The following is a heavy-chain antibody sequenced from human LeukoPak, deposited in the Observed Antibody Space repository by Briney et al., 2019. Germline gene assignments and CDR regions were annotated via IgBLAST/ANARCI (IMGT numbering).Heavy chain of an antibody. J-gene: IGHJ5*02. CDR1: GGTFSSYA. D-gene: IGHD3-22*01. CDR2: IIPIFGTA. Sequence: SVKVSCKASGGTFSSYAISWVRQAPGQGLEWMGGIIPIFGTANYAQKFQGRATITADESTSTADMELSRRRSEDTSVYLGTGEYNYDSRPLSAWFDPWGQGTLVTVSS. V-gene: IGHV1-69*13. CDR3: TGEYNYDSRPLSAWFDP.